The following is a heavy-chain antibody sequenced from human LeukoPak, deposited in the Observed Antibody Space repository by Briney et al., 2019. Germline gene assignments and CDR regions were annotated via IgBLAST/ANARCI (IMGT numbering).Heavy chain of an antibody. CDR2: INHSGST. Sequence: SETLSLTCAVYGGSFSGYYWSWIRQPPGKGLEWIGEINHSGSTNYNPSLKSRDTISVDTSKNQFSLKLSSVTAADTAVYYCARACSGGSCYLDYWGQGTLVTVSS. V-gene: IGHV4-34*01. D-gene: IGHD2-15*01. CDR3: ARACSGGSCYLDY. CDR1: GGSFSGYY. J-gene: IGHJ4*02.